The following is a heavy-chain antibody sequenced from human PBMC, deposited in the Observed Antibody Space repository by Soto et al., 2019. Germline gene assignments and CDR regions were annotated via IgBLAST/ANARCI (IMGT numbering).Heavy chain of an antibody. CDR1: GFTFSSYG. J-gene: IGHJ4*02. CDR2: IWQDGTNK. CDR3: ARDDISRGYYIDY. V-gene: IGHV3-33*01. Sequence: GGSLRLSCAASGFTFSSYGLHWVRQAPGKGLEWVAIIWQDGTNKYADSVKGRFTISRDNSRNTLYLQMNNLRAEDTAMYHCARDDISRGYYIDYWGQGTLVTVSS. D-gene: IGHD3-22*01.